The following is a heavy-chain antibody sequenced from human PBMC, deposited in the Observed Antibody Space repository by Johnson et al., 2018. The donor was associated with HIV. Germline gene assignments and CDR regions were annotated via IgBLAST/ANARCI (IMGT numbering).Heavy chain of an antibody. J-gene: IGHJ3*02. Sequence: QVQLVESGGGVVQPGRSLRLSCAASGFTFSSYGMHWVRQAPGKGLEWVSLIYSGGNTYYADSVRGRFTISRDNSKNALYLQMNNLRAEDTAVYFCARGCGGDCAHQEAFDIWGQGTMVTVSS. V-gene: IGHV3-NL1*01. CDR2: IYSGGNT. D-gene: IGHD2-21*02. CDR3: ARGCGGDCAHQEAFDI. CDR1: GFTFSSYG.